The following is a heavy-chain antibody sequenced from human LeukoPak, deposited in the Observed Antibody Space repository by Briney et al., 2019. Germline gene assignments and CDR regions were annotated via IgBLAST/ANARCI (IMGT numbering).Heavy chain of an antibody. CDR1: GGSLSGYS. V-gene: IGHV4-34*01. CDR2: IDHSGST. CDR3: ARAFDTADAFDI. J-gene: IGHJ3*02. Sequence: SETLSLTCAVYGGSLSGYSWSWIRQPPGKGLEWIGEIDHSGSTNYNPSLKSRVTISVDTSKNQFSLKLSSVTAADTAVYYCARAFDTADAFDIWGQGTMVTVSS. D-gene: IGHD5-18*01.